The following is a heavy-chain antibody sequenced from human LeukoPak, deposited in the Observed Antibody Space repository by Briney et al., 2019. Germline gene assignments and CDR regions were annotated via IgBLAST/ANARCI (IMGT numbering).Heavy chain of an antibody. J-gene: IGHJ3*02. V-gene: IGHV3-23*01. CDR2: ISGSGGST. CDR1: GFTFSRYA. D-gene: IGHD6-13*01. CDR3: AKDLEMYSSSWHDDAFDI. Sequence: PGGSLRLSCAASGFTFSRYAMSWVRQAPGKGLEWVSAISGSGGSTYYADSVKGRFTISRDNSKNTLYLQMNSLRAEDTAVYYCAKDLEMYSSSWHDDAFDIWGQGTMVTVSS.